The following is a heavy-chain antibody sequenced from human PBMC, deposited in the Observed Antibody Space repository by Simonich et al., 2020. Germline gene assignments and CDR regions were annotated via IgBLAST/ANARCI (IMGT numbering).Heavy chain of an antibody. J-gene: IGHJ4*02. D-gene: IGHD2-15*01. Sequence: QVQLVQSGAEVKKPGASVKVSCKASGYTFTSYGISWVRQAPGQGLEWMGGNRSENDNPNYAKKHQGRVTMTPDTSTSTAYRELRSLRSDDTAVYYCARASRGTWWYYYFDYWGQGTLVTVSS. CDR3: ARASRGTWWYYYFDY. CDR1: GYTFTSYG. CDR2: NRSENDNP. V-gene: IGHV1-18*01.